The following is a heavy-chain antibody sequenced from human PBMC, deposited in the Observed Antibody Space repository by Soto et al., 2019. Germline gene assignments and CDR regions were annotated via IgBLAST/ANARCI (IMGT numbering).Heavy chain of an antibody. D-gene: IGHD6-19*01. CDR1: GFTFYRYD. J-gene: IGHJ4*02. V-gene: IGHV3-23*02. CDR2: ISGSGGRI. Sequence: EVQLLESGGGLVQPGGSLRLSCAASGFTFYRYDMFWVRQTPRRGLEWVSFISGSGGRIKYGDFVRGRFTASRDNAEDTLSLQMNTLASDDTGVYYCVRRGSETGWYFDQWGQGTLVVVSS. CDR3: VRRGSETGWYFDQ.